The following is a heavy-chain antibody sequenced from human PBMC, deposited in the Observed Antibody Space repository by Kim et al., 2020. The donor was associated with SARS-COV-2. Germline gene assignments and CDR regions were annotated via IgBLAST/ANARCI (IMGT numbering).Heavy chain of an antibody. Sequence: GGSLRLSCAASGFTFSSNTMNWVRQAPGKGLEWVSSISSSSSYIYYADSVKGRFTISGDNAKNSLFLQMNSLRAEDTAVYYCARAEGKYCSSIDCYTTHFDYWGQGTLVTVSS. CDR2: ISSSSSYI. V-gene: IGHV3-21*01. CDR1: GFTFSSNT. D-gene: IGHD2-2*02. J-gene: IGHJ4*02. CDR3: ARAEGKYCSSIDCYTTHFDY.